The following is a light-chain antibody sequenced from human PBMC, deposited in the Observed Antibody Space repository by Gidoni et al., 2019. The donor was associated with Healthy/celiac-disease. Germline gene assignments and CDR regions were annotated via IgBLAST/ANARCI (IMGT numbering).Light chain of an antibody. CDR3: QQSYSTPLT. V-gene: IGKV1-39*01. J-gene: IGKJ2*01. CDR1: QSISSY. Sequence: DIQMTQSPSSLSASVGDRVTITCRASQSISSYLNWYQQKPGKAPKLLIYAASSLQSGVPSRFSGSGSGTDFTLTISSLQPEDFATYSCQQSYSTPLTFGQXTKLEIK. CDR2: AAS.